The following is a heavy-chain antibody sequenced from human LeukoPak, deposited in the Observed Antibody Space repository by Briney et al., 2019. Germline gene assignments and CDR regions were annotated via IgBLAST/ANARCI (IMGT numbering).Heavy chain of an antibody. CDR2: IYYSGTT. J-gene: IGHJ4*02. CDR1: GGSISPYY. CDR3: ARDRASAGGFDY. V-gene: IGHV4-59*01. Sequence: SETLSLTCSVSGGSISPYYWSWIRQPPGKGLEWIGYIYYSGTTNYNPSLQSRVTISVATSKNQFSLKLSSVTAADTGLYYCARDRASAGGFDYWGQGTLVTVSS. D-gene: IGHD2-15*01.